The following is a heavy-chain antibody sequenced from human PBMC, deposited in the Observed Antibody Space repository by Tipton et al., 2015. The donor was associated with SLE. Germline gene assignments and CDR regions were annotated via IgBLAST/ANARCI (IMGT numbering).Heavy chain of an antibody. V-gene: IGHV3-7*01. J-gene: IGHJ3*01. CDR1: GFTFSRYW. Sequence: SLRLSCVASGFTFSRYWMTWVRQAPGKGLEWVANIKQDGSEKYYADSVKGRFTISRDNAKNSLYLQMNSLRAEDAALYYCAELSTADAVDVWGQGAMVIVSS. D-gene: IGHD5/OR15-5a*01. CDR3: AELSTADAVDV. CDR2: IKQDGSEK.